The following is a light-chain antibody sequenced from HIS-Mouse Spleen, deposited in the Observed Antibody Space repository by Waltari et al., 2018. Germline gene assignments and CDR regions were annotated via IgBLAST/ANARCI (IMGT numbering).Light chain of an antibody. CDR3: CSYAGSSTWV. Sequence: QSALTQPASVSGSPGQSITISCTGTSSDVRRYNLASWYQQHPGKDPKLMIYEGSKRPSGVSNRFSGSKSGNTASLTISGLQAEDEADYYCCSYAGSSTWVFGGGTKLTVL. CDR1: SSDVRRYNL. J-gene: IGLJ3*02. V-gene: IGLV2-23*01. CDR2: EGS.